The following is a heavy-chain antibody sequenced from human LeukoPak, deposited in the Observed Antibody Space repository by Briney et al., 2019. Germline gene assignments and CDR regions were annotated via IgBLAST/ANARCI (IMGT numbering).Heavy chain of an antibody. J-gene: IGHJ4*02. D-gene: IGHD1-1*01. CDR2: IDFSGGST. CDR3: ANEVRPNDY. V-gene: IGHV3-23*01. Sequence: GGSLRLSCAASGFTFSSHAMCWVRQAPGKGLEWVSSIDFSGGSTYYADSVQGRFTISRDNSKNTLYLEMNSLRAEDTALYYCANEVRPNDYWGQGTLVTVSS. CDR1: GFTFSSHA.